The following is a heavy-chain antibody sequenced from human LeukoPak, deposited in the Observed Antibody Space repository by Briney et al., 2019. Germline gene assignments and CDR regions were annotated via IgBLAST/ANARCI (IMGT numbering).Heavy chain of an antibody. V-gene: IGHV1-69*13. Sequence: ASVKVSCKASGGTFSSYAISWVRQAPGQGLEWMGGIIPIFGTANYAQKFQGRVTITADESTGTAYMELSSLRSEDTAVYYCARDKGDVLLWFGELLEDWGQGTLVTVSS. CDR3: ARDKGDVLLWFGELLED. D-gene: IGHD3-10*01. CDR1: GGTFSSYA. CDR2: IIPIFGTA. J-gene: IGHJ4*02.